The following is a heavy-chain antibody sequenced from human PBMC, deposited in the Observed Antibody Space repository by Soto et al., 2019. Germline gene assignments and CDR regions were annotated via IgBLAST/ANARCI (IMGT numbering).Heavy chain of an antibody. CDR3: ARRGVAGTRWFDP. J-gene: IGHJ5*02. Sequence: QVQLQESGPGLVKPSETLSLTCTVSGGSISSYYWSWLRQPPGKGLEWIGYIYYSGSTNYNPSLKSRVTISVDTSKNQFSLKLSSVTAADTAVYYCARRGVAGTRWFDPWGQGTLVTVSS. D-gene: IGHD6-19*01. CDR2: IYYSGST. V-gene: IGHV4-59*08. CDR1: GGSISSYY.